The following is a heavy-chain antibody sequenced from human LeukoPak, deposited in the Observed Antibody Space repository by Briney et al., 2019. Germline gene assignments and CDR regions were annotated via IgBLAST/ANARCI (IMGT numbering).Heavy chain of an antibody. CDR3: TSPKGDYSCYGIDV. CDR1: GFTFSGSV. J-gene: IGHJ6*02. V-gene: IGHV3-73*01. CDR2: ISTNANNYDT. Sequence: GGSLKLSCAASGFTFSGSVMHWVRQASGKGLEWVARISTNANNYDTAFAASVKGRFTISRDDSKNTAYLQVNSLKAEDTPVYYCTSPKGDYSCYGIDVWARGTTVTVSS.